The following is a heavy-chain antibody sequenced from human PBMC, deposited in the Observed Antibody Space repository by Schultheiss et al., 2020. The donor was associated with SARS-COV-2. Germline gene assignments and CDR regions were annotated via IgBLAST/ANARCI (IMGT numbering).Heavy chain of an antibody. Sequence: ASVKVSCKASGYTFTGYYMHWVRQAPGQGLEWMGWINPNSGGTNYAQNLQGRVTMTTDTSTSTAYMELRSLRSDDTAVYYCARDYWQQLVDYWGQGTRVTVSS. J-gene: IGHJ4*02. CDR1: GYTFTGYY. V-gene: IGHV1-2*02. CDR2: INPNSGGT. CDR3: ARDYWQQLVDY. D-gene: IGHD6-13*01.